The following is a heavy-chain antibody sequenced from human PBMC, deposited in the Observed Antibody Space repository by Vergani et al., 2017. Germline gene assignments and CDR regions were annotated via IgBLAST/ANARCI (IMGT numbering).Heavy chain of an antibody. V-gene: IGHV4-59*01. D-gene: IGHD2-15*01. CDR2: IYYSGST. CDR1: GGSISSYY. J-gene: IGHJ5*02. Sequence: QVQLQESGPGLVKPSETLSLTCTVSGGSISSYYWSWIRQPPGKGLEWIGYIYYSGSTNYNPSLKSRVTISVDTSKNQFSLKLSSVTAADTAVYYCARVPGPYCSGSSCYLFDPWGQGTLVTVSS. CDR3: ARVPGPYCSGSSCYLFDP.